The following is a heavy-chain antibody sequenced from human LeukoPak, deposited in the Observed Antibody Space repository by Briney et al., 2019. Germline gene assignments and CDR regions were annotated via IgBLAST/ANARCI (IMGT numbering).Heavy chain of an antibody. CDR1: GFXFSNYG. Sequence: GGSLRLSCAASGFXFSNYGFHWVRQAPGKGRDWVSAISYDGKNIHYADSVKGRFTISRDNSRNTVYLQMNSLRAEDTAVYYCARHDGGVNAFDIWGQGTMVTVFS. J-gene: IGHJ3*02. V-gene: IGHV3-33*01. CDR2: ISYDGKNI. D-gene: IGHD3-3*01. CDR3: ARHDGGVNAFDI.